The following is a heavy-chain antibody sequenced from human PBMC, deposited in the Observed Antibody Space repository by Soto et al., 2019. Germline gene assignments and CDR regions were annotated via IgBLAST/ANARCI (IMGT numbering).Heavy chain of an antibody. D-gene: IGHD3-22*01. J-gene: IGHJ4*02. Sequence: GGSLRLSCAASGFTFSSYAMHWVRQAPGKGLEWVAVISYDGSNKYYADSVKGRFTISRDNSKNTLYLQMNSLRAEDTAVYYCARGRPYYYDSSGYYPFDYWGPGTLVTVSS. CDR3: ARGRPYYYDSSGYYPFDY. V-gene: IGHV3-30-3*01. CDR1: GFTFSSYA. CDR2: ISYDGSNK.